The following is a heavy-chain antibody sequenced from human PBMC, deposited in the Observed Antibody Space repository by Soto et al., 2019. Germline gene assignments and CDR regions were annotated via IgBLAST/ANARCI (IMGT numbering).Heavy chain of an antibody. CDR1: GGSISSGGYY. D-gene: IGHD3-10*01. V-gene: IGHV4-31*02. J-gene: IGHJ6*03. Sequence: SETLSLTCTVSGGSISSGGYYWSWIRQHPGKGLEWIGYIYYSGSTYYNPSLKSRVTISVDTSKNQFSLKLSSVTAADTAVYYCARSYYGSGSYFHYYYMDVWGNGTPVTDSS. CDR3: ARSYYGSGSYFHYYYMDV. CDR2: IYYSGST.